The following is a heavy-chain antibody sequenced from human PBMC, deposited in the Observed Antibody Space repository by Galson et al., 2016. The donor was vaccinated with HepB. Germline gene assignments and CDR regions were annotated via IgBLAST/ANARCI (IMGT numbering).Heavy chain of an antibody. CDR2: ISYDGSNK. V-gene: IGHV3-30*18. J-gene: IGHJ6*02. CDR3: AKDVGPYCTGGSCYGVDV. Sequence: SLRLSCAASGFTFSTYGFHWVRQAPGKGLEWVAVISYDGSNKYYADSVKGRFTISRDNSTNTLHLQMNSLSADDTAVYFCAKDVGPYCTGGSCYGVDVWGQGTTVTVSS. CDR1: GFTFSTYG. D-gene: IGHD2-15*01.